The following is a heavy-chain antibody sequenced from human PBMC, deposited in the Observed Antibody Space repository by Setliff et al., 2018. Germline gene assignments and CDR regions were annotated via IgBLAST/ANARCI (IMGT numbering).Heavy chain of an antibody. Sequence: LSLTCTVSGGSISSGDVYWSWIRQPAGKGLEWIGRVYSSGNTNYDPSLESRVTISVDTSKNQFSLKLNSVTAADTAVYYCARAYCSGVTCYEGTFDIWGQGTMVTVSS. CDR2: VYSSGNT. CDR3: ARAYCSGVTCYEGTFDI. V-gene: IGHV4-61*02. D-gene: IGHD2-15*01. J-gene: IGHJ3*02. CDR1: GGSISSGDVY.